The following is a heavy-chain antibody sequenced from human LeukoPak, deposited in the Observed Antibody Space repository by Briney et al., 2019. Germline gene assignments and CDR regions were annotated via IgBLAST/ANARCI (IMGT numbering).Heavy chain of an antibody. D-gene: IGHD6-13*01. V-gene: IGHV4-30-4*01. Sequence: SQTLSLTCSVCSRSISSSGYYCNWIRQPPGRGLEWLRSMSYSGSTFCSSSVKSRGSMSLDKSKRQFPLRLRSARAAATAVYYCPSAPISAAGFSYYFYGMDVWGKGTTVTVSS. CDR2: MSYSGST. CDR3: PSAPISAAGFSYYFYGMDV. CDR1: SRSISSSGYY. J-gene: IGHJ6*04.